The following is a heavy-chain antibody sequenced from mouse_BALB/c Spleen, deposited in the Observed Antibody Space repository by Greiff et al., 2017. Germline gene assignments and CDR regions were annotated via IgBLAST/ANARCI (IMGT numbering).Heavy chain of an antibody. Sequence: QVQLKQSGAELVKPGASVKLSCKASGYTFTSYWMHWVKQRPGQGLEWIGEIDPSDSYTNYNQKFKGKATLTVDKSSSTAYMQLSSLTSEDSAVYYCARGTLYDGYYYAMDYWGQGTSVTVSS. CDR2: IDPSDSYT. CDR1: GYTFTSYW. CDR3: ARGTLYDGYYYAMDY. J-gene: IGHJ4*01. D-gene: IGHD2-3*01. V-gene: IGHV1-69*02.